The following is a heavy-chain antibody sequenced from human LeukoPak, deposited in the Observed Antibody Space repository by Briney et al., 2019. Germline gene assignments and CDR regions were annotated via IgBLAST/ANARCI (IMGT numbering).Heavy chain of an antibody. V-gene: IGHV3-23*01. CDR1: GFIFSNYT. CDR3: VKGPRPDITVAHTVEN. D-gene: IGHD6-19*01. J-gene: IGHJ4*02. Sequence: GGSLRLSCAASGFIFSNYTMSWVRQVPGRGLEWVSTISSRGDSTYVADSVKGRFTISRDNSKNSLYLQMNTVRAEDTAVYYCVKGPRPDITVAHTVENWGQGTLVTVSS. CDR2: ISSRGDST.